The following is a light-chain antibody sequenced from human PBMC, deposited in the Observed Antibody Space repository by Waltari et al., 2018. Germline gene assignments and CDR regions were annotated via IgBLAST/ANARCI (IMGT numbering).Light chain of an antibody. J-gene: IGKJ1*01. CDR2: GAN. CDR1: QGISNY. CDR3: LKHNNYPRT. V-gene: IGKV1-17*03. Sequence: DIQMTQSPSAMSASVGDRVTITCRASQGISNYLAWFQQKPGKVPKRLSYGANSFQSGVPSRFRGSGSGTDFTLTISSLQPEDFATYYCLKHNNYPRTFGQGTTVEIK.